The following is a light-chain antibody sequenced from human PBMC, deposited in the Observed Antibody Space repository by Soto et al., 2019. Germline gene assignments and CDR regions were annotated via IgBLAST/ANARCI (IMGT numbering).Light chain of an antibody. CDR2: RNN. Sequence: QSVLTQPPSASGTPGQRVTISWNGSRSNIGSEYVYWYQQVPGTAPKLLIYRNNQRASGVPDRFSVSKSGTSASLAISGLRSADEADYYCAAWDDTLSGHVVFGGGTKLTVL. CDR3: AAWDDTLSGHVV. J-gene: IGLJ2*01. CDR1: RSNIGSEY. V-gene: IGLV1-47*01.